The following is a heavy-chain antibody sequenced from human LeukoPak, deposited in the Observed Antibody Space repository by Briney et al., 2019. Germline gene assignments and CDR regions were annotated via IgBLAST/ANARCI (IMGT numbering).Heavy chain of an antibody. CDR1: GYTFTSYG. Sequence: ASVKVSCKASGYTFTSYGISWVRQAPGQGLEWMRWISAYNGNTNYAQKLQGRVTMTTDTSTGTAYMELRSLRSDDTAVYYCARTPMFGGVIATSPIDYWGQGTLVTVSS. D-gene: IGHD3-16*02. CDR3: ARTPMFGGVIATSPIDY. V-gene: IGHV1-18*01. J-gene: IGHJ4*02. CDR2: ISAYNGNT.